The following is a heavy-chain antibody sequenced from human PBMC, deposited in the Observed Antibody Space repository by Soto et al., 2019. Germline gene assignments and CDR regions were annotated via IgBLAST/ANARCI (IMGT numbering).Heavy chain of an antibody. CDR2: IYYSGST. D-gene: IGHD5-12*01. V-gene: IGHV4-30-4*01. CDR1: GGSINSADYY. Sequence: SETLSLTCTVSGGSINSADYYWSWVRQPPGKGLEWIGYIYYSGSTYFNPSLKSRVTISKDTSRNQFSLRLSSVTAADTAVYYCARAIVVTIGGMDVWGQGTTVTVSS. J-gene: IGHJ6*02. CDR3: ARAIVVTIGGMDV.